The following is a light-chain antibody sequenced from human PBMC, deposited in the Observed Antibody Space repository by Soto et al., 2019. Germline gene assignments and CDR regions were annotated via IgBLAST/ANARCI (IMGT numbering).Light chain of an antibody. CDR3: ATWDDSLNGFYV. V-gene: IGLV1-40*01. Sequence: QSVLTQPPSVSGAPGQRVTISCTGSTSNLGAGYGVHWYQQLPGTAPKLLIYASTNRPSGVPDRFSGSKSGTSASLAISGLRSDDEADYFCATWDDSLNGFYVFGTGTKVTVL. J-gene: IGLJ1*01. CDR2: AST. CDR1: TSNLGAGYG.